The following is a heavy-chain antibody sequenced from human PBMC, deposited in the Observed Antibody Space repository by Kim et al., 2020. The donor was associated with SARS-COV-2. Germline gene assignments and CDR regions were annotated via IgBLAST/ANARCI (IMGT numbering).Heavy chain of an antibody. V-gene: IGHV1-2*04. CDR2: INPNSGGT. CDR1: GYTFTGYY. CDR3: ARESAYYYDSSGSNGAFDI. J-gene: IGHJ3*02. Sequence: ASVKVSCKASGYTFTGYYMHWVRQAPGQGLEWMGWINPNSGGTNYAQKFQGWVTMTRDTSISTAYMELSRLRSDDTAVYYCARESAYYYDSSGSNGAFDIWCQGTMVTVSS. D-gene: IGHD3-22*01.